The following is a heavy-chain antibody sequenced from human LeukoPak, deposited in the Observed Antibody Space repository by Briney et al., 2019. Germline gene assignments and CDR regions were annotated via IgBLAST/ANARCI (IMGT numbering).Heavy chain of an antibody. CDR1: GGSISDANYY. CDR3: ARSHSSTYHRLFAC. Sequence: PSETLSLTCSVSGGSISDANYYWGWIRQPPGKGLEWIGSIYYSGNSYYNPSLKSRVTMSVDTSKNQFSLKLTSVTAADTAVYYCARSHSSTYHRLFACWGQGTLVTVTS. V-gene: IGHV4-39*01. CDR2: IYYSGNS. J-gene: IGHJ4*02. D-gene: IGHD2/OR15-2a*01.